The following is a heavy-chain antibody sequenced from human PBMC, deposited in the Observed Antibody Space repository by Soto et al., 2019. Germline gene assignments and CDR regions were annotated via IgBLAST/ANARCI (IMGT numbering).Heavy chain of an antibody. J-gene: IGHJ4*01. V-gene: IGHV1-69*13. CDR1: GGTFSSYA. Sequence: SVKVSCKASGGTFSSYAISWVRQAPGQGLEWMGGIIPIFGTANYAQKFQGRVTITADESTSTAYMELSSLRSEDTAVYYCARQSYEPNYYDSSGYYWHPVFDYW. CDR3: ARQSYEPNYYDSSGYYWHPVFDY. D-gene: IGHD3-22*01. CDR2: IIPIFGTA.